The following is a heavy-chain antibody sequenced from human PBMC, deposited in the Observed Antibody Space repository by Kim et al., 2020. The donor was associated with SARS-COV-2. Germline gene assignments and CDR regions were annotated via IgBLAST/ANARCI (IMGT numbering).Heavy chain of an antibody. CDR2: IFYSGST. J-gene: IGHJ4*02. CDR1: GGSVSSGSYY. D-gene: IGHD3-3*01. CDR3: ARDSAFWGGRSNHVPDRYFDY. V-gene: IGHV4-61*01. Sequence: SETLSLTCTVSGGSVSSGSYYWSWIRQPPGKGLEWIGYIFYSGSTNYNPSLKSRVTISVDTSNNQFSLKLSSVTAADTAVYYCARDSAFWGGRSNHVPDRYFDYWGQGTLVTVSS.